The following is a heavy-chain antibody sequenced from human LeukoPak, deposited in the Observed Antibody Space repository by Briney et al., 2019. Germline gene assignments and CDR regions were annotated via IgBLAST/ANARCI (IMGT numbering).Heavy chain of an antibody. CDR2: INPIFGTA. D-gene: IGHD2-21*02. CDR1: GGTFSSYA. CDR3: ARAVVVTARTYYFDY. V-gene: IGHV1-69*13. J-gene: IGHJ4*02. Sequence: GASVKVSCKASGGTFSSYAISWVRQAPGQGLEWMGGINPIFGTANYAQKFQGRVTITADESTSTAYMELSSLRSEDTAVYYCARAVVVTARTYYFDYWGQGTLVTVSS.